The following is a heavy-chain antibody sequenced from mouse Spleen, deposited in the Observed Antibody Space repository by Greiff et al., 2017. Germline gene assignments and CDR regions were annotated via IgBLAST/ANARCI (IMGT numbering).Heavy chain of an antibody. J-gene: IGHJ1*01. Sequence: VQLQESGAELVKPGASVKLSCKASGYTFTEYTIHWVKQRSGQGLEWIGWFYPGSGSIKYNEKFKDKATLTADKSSSTVYMELSRLTSEDSAVYFCARHEDPDYYGSSPYWYFDVWGAGTTVTVSS. V-gene: IGHV1-62-2*01. D-gene: IGHD1-1*01. CDR1: GYTFTEYT. CDR2: FYPGSGSI. CDR3: ARHEDPDYYGSSPYWYFDV.